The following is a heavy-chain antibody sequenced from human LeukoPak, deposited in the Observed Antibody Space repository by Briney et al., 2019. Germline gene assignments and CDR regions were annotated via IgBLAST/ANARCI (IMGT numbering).Heavy chain of an antibody. CDR3: ARAYSSSWHFDY. CDR1: GYTFTGYY. J-gene: IGHJ4*02. CDR2: INPNSGGT. Sequence: GAPVKVSCKASGYTFTGYYMHWVRQAPGQGLEWMGWINPNSGGTNYAQKFQGRVTMTRDTSISTAYMELSRLRSDDTAVYYCARAYSSSWHFDYWGQGTLVTVSS. V-gene: IGHV1-2*02. D-gene: IGHD6-13*01.